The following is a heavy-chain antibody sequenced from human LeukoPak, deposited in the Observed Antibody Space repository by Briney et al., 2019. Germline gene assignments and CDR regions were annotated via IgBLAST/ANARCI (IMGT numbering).Heavy chain of an antibody. D-gene: IGHD3-10*01. CDR3: AAGQRVWFGLDY. Sequence: GASVKVSCKASGYTFTSYAISWVRQAPGQGLEWMGWISSYNGNTHYAQKLQGRVTMTTDTSTSTAYMELRSLRSDDTAVYYCAAGQRVWFGLDYWGQGTLVTVSS. CDR1: GYTFTSYA. J-gene: IGHJ4*02. V-gene: IGHV1-18*01. CDR2: ISSYNGNT.